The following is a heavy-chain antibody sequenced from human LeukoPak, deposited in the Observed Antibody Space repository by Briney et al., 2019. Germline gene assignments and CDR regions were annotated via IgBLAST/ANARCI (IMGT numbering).Heavy chain of an antibody. V-gene: IGHV3-53*01. D-gene: IGHD2-2*01. Sequence: GGSLRLSCAASGFTVSTYYMTWVRQALGKGLECVSVIYSGGSTYYADSVKGRFTVSRDNSKNTLYLQMNSLRAEDTAMYYCARGLGYCTSTTCLLPFDYWGQGTLVTVSS. CDR3: ARGLGYCTSTTCLLPFDY. J-gene: IGHJ4*02. CDR2: IYSGGST. CDR1: GFTVSTYY.